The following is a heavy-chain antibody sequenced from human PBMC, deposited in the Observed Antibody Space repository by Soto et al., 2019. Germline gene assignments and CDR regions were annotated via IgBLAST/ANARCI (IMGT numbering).Heavy chain of an antibody. V-gene: IGHV3-23*01. D-gene: IGHD3-3*01. CDR3: AFYVLLYGADRDLLSFPTQRSSDL. CDR2: ISTSGVST. J-gene: IGHJ2*01. Sequence: KGLEWVSAISTSGVSTDYTDSVKGRFTVSRDNSKNTLYLQMNSLRAEDTVVYYCAFYVLLYGADRDLLSFPTQRSSDL.